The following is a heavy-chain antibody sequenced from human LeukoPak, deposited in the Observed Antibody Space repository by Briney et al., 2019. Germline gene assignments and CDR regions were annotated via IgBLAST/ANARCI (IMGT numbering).Heavy chain of an antibody. CDR1: GYTLTDYY. CDR2: INPGGGKT. D-gene: IGHD2-15*01. V-gene: IGHV1-46*01. Sequence: ASVKVSCKASGYTLTDYYMHWVRQAPGQGLEWMGIINPGGGKTNYAQKFQGRVTMTRDTSTSTVYMELSSLRSEDTAVYYCARSSSPSFDYWGQGTLVTVSS. J-gene: IGHJ4*02. CDR3: ARSSSPSFDY.